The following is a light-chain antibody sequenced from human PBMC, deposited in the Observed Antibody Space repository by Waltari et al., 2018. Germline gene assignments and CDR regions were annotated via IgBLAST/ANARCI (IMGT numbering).Light chain of an antibody. CDR3: QRYNSYPFT. CDR1: QSISNW. J-gene: IGKJ3*01. V-gene: IGKV1-5*03. Sequence: DIQMTQSPSTLSASVGDRVTIPGRASQSISNWLAWYHQKPWRAPRLLIHEASSLESGVPSRFSGSGSGTEFTFTISSLQPDDFATYYCQRYNSYPFTFGPGTKVDVK. CDR2: EAS.